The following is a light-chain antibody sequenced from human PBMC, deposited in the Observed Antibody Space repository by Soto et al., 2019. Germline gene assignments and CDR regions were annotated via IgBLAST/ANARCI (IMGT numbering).Light chain of an antibody. V-gene: IGKV2-28*01. CDR3: MQARQAPPT. J-gene: IGKJ4*01. CDR1: QSLLRSDGYSS. Sequence: VMTQSPVSLPVTPGEPAFISCRSSQSLLRSDGYSSLDWYRQKSGQSPQLLIHMGSIRASGVHDRFSGRGSGTVVTLKLSRLEAGDVGDYSCMQARQAPPTFGGGNKVELK. CDR2: MGS.